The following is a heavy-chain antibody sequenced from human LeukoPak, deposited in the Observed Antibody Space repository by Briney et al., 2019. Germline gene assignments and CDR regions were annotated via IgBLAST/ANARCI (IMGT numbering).Heavy chain of an antibody. V-gene: IGHV4-61*08. J-gene: IGHJ4*02. CDR3: ARMGGYSGSYGSPAPPARSTYYFDY. CDR1: GGSISSGDYY. D-gene: IGHD1-26*01. Sequence: SQTLSLTCTVSGGSISSGDYYWSWIRQPPGKGLEWIGYIYYSGSTNYNPSLKSRVTISVDTSKNQFSLKLSSVTAADTAVYYCARMGGYSGSYGSPAPPARSTYYFDYWGQGTLVTVSS. CDR2: IYYSGST.